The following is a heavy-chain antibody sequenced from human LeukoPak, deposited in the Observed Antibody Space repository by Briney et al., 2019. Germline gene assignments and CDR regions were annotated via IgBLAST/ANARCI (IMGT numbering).Heavy chain of an antibody. CDR3: ARGGTRNCYDTEASFDY. CDR1: GFTFSSYG. J-gene: IGHJ4*02. D-gene: IGHD3-22*01. CDR2: IWYDGSNK. Sequence: GRSLRLSCAASGFTFSSYGMHWVRQAPGKGLEWVAVIWYDGSNKYYADSVKGRFTISRDNSKNTLYLQMNSLRAEDTAVYYCARGGTRNCYDTEASFDYWGQGTLVTVSS. V-gene: IGHV3-33*01.